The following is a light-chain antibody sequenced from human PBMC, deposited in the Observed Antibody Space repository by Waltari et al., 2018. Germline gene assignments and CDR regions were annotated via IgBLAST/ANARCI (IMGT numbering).Light chain of an antibody. V-gene: IGLV1-40*01. J-gene: IGLJ3*02. CDR3: QSYDSRSSSWV. CDR2: GNS. Sequence: QSVLTQPPSVSGAPGQRVTISCTGSSSNIRAGYDVHWYQQLPGTAPKLLIYGNSNRPSGVPDRVSGSKSGTSASLAITGLQAEDEADYYCQSYDSRSSSWVFGGGTKLTVL. CDR1: SSNIRAGYD.